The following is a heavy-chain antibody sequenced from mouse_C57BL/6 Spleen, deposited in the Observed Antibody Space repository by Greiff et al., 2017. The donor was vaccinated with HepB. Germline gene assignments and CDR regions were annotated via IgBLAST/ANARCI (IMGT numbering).Heavy chain of an antibody. CDR3: ASWDYDYVGYFDV. J-gene: IGHJ1*03. CDR1: GYTFTSYW. Sequence: QVQLQQPGAELVKPGASVKLSCKASGYTFTSYWMHWVKQRPGQGLEWIGMIHPNSGSTNYNEKFKSKATLTVDKSSSTAYMQLSSLTSEDSAVYYCASWDYDYVGYFDVWGTGTTVTVSS. CDR2: IHPNSGST. V-gene: IGHV1-64*01. D-gene: IGHD2-4*01.